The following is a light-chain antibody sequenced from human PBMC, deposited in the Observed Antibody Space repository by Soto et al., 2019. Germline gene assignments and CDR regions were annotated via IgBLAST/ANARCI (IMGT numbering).Light chain of an antibody. CDR3: QHYSSFSRT. J-gene: IGKJ1*01. CDR1: QTISSW. CDR2: KAS. Sequence: DIKMSLSPSTLSGSVGDRVTITYRASQTISSWLAWYQQKPGKAPKLLIYKASTLKSGVPSRFSGSGSGTEFTLTISSLQPDDFATYYCQHYSSFSRTFGQGTKVAIK. V-gene: IGKV1-5*03.